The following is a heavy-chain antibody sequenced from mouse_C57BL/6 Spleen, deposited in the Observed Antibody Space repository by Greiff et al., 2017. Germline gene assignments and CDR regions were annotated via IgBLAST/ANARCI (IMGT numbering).Heavy chain of an antibody. CDR3: ARGHGYYKDHYFDY. J-gene: IGHJ2*01. CDR1: GYTFTSYW. Sequence: QVQLQQPGAELVRPGSSVKLSCKASGYTFTSYWMHWVKQRPIQGLEWIGNIDPSDSETHYNQQFKDKATLTVDKSSSTAYMQLSSLTYEDSAVYYCARGHGYYKDHYFDYWGQGTTLTVSS. D-gene: IGHD2-3*01. CDR2: IDPSDSET. V-gene: IGHV1-52*01.